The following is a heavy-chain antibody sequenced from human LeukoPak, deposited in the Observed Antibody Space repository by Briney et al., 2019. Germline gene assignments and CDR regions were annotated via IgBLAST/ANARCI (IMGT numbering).Heavy chain of an antibody. V-gene: IGHV1-24*01. CDR2: FDPEDGET. CDR3: ATGDIGTVPDRYYWYTDV. Sequence: VASVKVSCKVSGYTLTELSMHWVRQAPGKGLDWMGGFDPEDGETIYAQKFQGRVTMTEDTSTDTAYMELGSLGSEDTAIYYCATGDIGTVPDRYYWYTDVWGKGTTVTVSS. CDR1: GYTLTELS. J-gene: IGHJ6*03. D-gene: IGHD1-1*01.